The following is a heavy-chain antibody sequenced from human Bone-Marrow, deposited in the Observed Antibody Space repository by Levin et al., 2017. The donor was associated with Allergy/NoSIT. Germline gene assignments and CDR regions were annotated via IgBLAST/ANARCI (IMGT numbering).Heavy chain of an antibody. CDR3: AKDGRVTGATAFDY. CDR2: ISYDGVNR. CDR1: GFTFSTYG. V-gene: IGHV3-30*18. Sequence: LSLTCAASGFTFSTYGMHWVRQAPGKGLEWVAVISYDGVNRFYADSVKGRFTISRDNSKNTYFLQMNSLRAEDTAVYYCAKDGRVTGATAFDYWGQGTLVTVSS. D-gene: IGHD2-21*02. J-gene: IGHJ4*02.